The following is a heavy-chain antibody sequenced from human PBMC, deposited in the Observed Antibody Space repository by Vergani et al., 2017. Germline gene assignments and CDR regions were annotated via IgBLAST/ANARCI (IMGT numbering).Heavy chain of an antibody. CDR1: GDSVSSKSAA. D-gene: IGHD4-23*01. CDR2: TYFKSRWYN. CDR3: ARTYGGKSDY. V-gene: IGHV6-1*01. Sequence: QVQLQQSGPGLVKPSQTLSLTCAISGDSVSSKSAAWNWIRQSPARGLEWLGRTYFKSRWYNEYAISVKSRITINPDTSKNQFSMQLNSVTPEDTAVYYCARTYGGKSDYWGQGTLVTVSS. J-gene: IGHJ4*02.